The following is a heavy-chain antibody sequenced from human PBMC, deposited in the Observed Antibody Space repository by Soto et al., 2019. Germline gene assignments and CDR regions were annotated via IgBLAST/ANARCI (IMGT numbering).Heavy chain of an antibody. CDR1: GGSFSGYY. J-gene: IGHJ4*02. CDR3: ARVRDYYDSSGYSY. CDR2: INHSGST. Sequence: SETLSLTCAVYGGSFSGYYWSWIRQPPGKGLEWIGEINHSGSTNYNPSLKSRVTISVDTSKNQFSLKLSSVTAADTAVYYCARVRDYYDSSGYSYWGQGTLVTVSS. V-gene: IGHV4-34*01. D-gene: IGHD3-22*01.